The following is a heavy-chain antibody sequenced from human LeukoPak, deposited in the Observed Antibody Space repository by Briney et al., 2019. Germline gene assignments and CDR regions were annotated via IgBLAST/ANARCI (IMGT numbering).Heavy chain of an antibody. J-gene: IGHJ5*02. D-gene: IGHD3-16*01. V-gene: IGHV4-30-2*01. Sequence: PSQTLSLTCTVSGGSISSGGYYWSWIRQPPGKGLEWIGYIYHSGSTYYNPSLKSRVTISVDKSKNYFSLKLSSVTAADTAVYYCARDRWGPGNLRATPLDPWGQGTLVTVSS. CDR1: GGSISSGGYY. CDR2: IYHSGST. CDR3: ARDRWGPGNLRATPLDP.